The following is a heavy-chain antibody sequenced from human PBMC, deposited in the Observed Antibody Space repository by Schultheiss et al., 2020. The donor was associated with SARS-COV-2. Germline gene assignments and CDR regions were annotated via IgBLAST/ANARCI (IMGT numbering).Heavy chain of an antibody. V-gene: IGHV3-73*01. Sequence: GGSLRLSCAASGFTFSDYSMNWVRQAPGKGLEWVGRIRSKARNYATTYAASVKGRFIISRDESRNTSYLQMNSLKIEDTAVYYCTRNSTSSGWFDPWGQGTLVTVSS. CDR1: GFTFSDYS. D-gene: IGHD5-18*01. CDR3: TRNSTSSGWFDP. CDR2: IRSKARNYAT. J-gene: IGHJ5*02.